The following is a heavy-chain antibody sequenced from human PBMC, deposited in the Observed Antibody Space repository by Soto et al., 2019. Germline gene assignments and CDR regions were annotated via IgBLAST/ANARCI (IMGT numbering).Heavy chain of an antibody. D-gene: IGHD1-26*01. CDR3: ARREIQGPIDY. V-gene: IGHV4-28*01. J-gene: IGHJ4*02. CDR1: GYSISSSNW. CDR2: IYYSGTT. Sequence: SXTLSLTCAVSGYSISSSNWWGWIRQPPGKGLEWIGHIYYSGTTYYNPSLKSRVTMSVDTSKNQFSLKLTSVTAVDTAVYYCARREIQGPIDYWGQGTLVTVSS.